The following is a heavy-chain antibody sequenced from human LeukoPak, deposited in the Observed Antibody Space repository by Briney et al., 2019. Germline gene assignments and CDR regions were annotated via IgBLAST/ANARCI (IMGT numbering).Heavy chain of an antibody. D-gene: IGHD6-13*01. CDR1: GVTFSGYS. J-gene: IGHJ5*02. V-gene: IGHV3-21*01. CDR2: ISNSSSYI. CDR3: APLTAANNWLDP. Sequence: GESLTLSCAVSGVTFSGYSMNWIRQAPGKGLEWVGSISNSSSYIYYADSEKRRSTISRDNAQNSLYLQTNSLRAEDTAVYYCAPLTAANNWLDPWGQGTLVTVSS.